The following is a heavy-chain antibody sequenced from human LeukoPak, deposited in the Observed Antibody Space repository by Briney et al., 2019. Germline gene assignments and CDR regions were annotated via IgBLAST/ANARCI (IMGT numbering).Heavy chain of an antibody. CDR2: ISSSGSSI. CDR1: GFTFSYFE. J-gene: IGHJ6*03. D-gene: IGHD6-13*01. CDR3: VSRSSWTYYMDV. Sequence: GGSLRLSCAASGFTFSYFEMNWVRQPPGKGLEWISYISSSGSSIYYADSVKGRFAISRDDAKSSFYLQMNGLRAEDTAIYYCVSRSSWTYYMDVWGKGITVSVSS. V-gene: IGHV3-48*03.